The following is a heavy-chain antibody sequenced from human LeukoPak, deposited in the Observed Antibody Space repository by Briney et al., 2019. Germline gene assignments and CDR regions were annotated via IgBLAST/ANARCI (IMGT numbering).Heavy chain of an antibody. J-gene: IGHJ5*02. CDR1: GHSLSSYY. CDR2: IYYSGST. D-gene: IGHD1-26*01. Sequence: TSETLTLPCTVCGHSLSSYYSSWIRQPTGKALEWVGYIYYSGSTNYNRSLKSRVTISVDTSKNQFSLKLSSVTAADTAVYYCAREPSYLSWFDPWGQGTLVTVSS. CDR3: AREPSYLSWFDP. V-gene: IGHV4-59*13.